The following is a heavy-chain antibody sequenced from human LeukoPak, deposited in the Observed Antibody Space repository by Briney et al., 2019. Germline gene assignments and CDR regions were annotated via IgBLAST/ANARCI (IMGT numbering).Heavy chain of an antibody. CDR1: GFTFTDYA. D-gene: IGHD6-13*01. Sequence: GGSLRLSCAASGFTFTDYAMSWVRQAPGKGLEWVSGIEGGDYSTFYADSVKGRFTISRDNSKNMLYLQMHSLRVEDTAVYYCAKDFRFATAELLFDYWGQGTPVTVS. V-gene: IGHV3-23*03. CDR2: IEGGDYST. CDR3: AKDFRFATAELLFDY. J-gene: IGHJ4*02.